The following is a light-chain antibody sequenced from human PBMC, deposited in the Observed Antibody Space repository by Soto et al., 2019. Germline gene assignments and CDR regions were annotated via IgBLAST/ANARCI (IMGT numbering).Light chain of an antibody. CDR1: SSDIGSYHL. V-gene: IGLV2-23*01. Sequence: QSALTQPASVSGSPGQSITISCTGTSSDIGSYHLVSWYQQHPGRAPKLMIYEATKRPSGVSNRFSGSRSGNTASLTISGLQADDEADYFCCSYAGDYYVFGTVTKLTVL. CDR2: EAT. CDR3: CSYAGDYYV. J-gene: IGLJ1*01.